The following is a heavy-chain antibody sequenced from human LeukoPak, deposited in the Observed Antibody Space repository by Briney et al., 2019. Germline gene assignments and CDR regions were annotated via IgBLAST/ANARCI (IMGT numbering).Heavy chain of an antibody. D-gene: IGHD3-9*01. V-gene: IGHV3-7*01. CDR2: IKQDGSEK. CDR3: ARTSRGYYDILTGYYTLYYFDY. Sequence: GGSLRLSCAASGFTFSSYWMSWVRQAPGKGLEWVANIKQDGSEKYYVDSVKGRFTISRDNAKNSLYLQMNSLRAEDTAVYYCARTSRGYYDILTGYYTLYYFDYWGQGTLVTVSS. CDR1: GFTFSSYW. J-gene: IGHJ4*02.